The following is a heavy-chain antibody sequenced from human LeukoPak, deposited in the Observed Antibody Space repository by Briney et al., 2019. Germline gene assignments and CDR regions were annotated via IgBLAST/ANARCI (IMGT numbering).Heavy chain of an antibody. CDR2: INQDGTER. J-gene: IGHJ4*02. Sequence: PGGSLRLSCAISGFPLSDYWMVWVRQARGKGMECVANINQDGTERYCVDSVKGRFTISRDNAKNSLYLQMNSLRAEDTAVYYCSRSLDYWGQGALVTVSS. CDR1: GFPLSDYW. V-gene: IGHV3-7*01. CDR3: SRSLDY.